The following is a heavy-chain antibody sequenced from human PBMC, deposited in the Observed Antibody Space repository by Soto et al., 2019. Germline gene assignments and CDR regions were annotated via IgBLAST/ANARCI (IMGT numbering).Heavy chain of an antibody. D-gene: IGHD5-12*01. V-gene: IGHV3-23*01. CDR2: ISGSGGRT. CDR3: AREPTGDGYNLA. CDR1: GFTFLLSA. J-gene: IGHJ5*02. Sequence: GWSLRLSCAASGFTFLLSALRWVRQAPGPGLEWVSAISGSGGRTYYAASVKGRFTITRDPSTNTLYLQMNSLRAEDTAVYYGAREPTGDGYNLAWGQGTLVTVSS.